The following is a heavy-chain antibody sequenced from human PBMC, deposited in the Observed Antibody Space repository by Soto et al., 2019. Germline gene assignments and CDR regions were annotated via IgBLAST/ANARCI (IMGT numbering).Heavy chain of an antibody. CDR2: ISSSSSTI. J-gene: IGHJ3*02. CDR3: ARGPHNYYDSRTGAFDI. CDR1: GFTFSSYS. V-gene: IGHV3-48*02. D-gene: IGHD3-22*01. Sequence: GPLRLSCASSGFTFSSYSMNLVRPAPGKGLEWVSYISSSSSTIYYAASVKGRFTISRDNAKNSLYLQMNSLRDEDTAVYYCARGPHNYYDSRTGAFDIWGQGKMVTVSS.